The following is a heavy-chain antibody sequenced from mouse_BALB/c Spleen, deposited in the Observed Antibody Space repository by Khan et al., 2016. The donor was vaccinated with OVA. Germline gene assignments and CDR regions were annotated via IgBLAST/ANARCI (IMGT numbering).Heavy chain of an antibody. V-gene: IGHV3-1*02. J-gene: IGHJ3*01. CDR2: IHYGGNT. CDR1: GYSITSGYS. CDR3: AGASRCFPY. Sequence: EVQLQESGPDLVKPSQSLSLTCTVTGYSITSGYSWHWIRQFPGNKLEWMGYIHYGGNTNYNPSLNSRISITRDTSRNQFFLQLNSVTTEDTATXYCAGASRCFPYWGQGTLVTVSA.